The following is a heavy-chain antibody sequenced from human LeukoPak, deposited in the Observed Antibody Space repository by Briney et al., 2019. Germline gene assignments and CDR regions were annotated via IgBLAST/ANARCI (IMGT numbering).Heavy chain of an antibody. CDR1: GYTFTNYG. CDR3: ARESTARYNYDRSGYYQGAFDY. Sequence: ASVKVSCKTSGYTFTNYGINWVRQAPGQGLEWMGWISGYNGYTNYAQKFQGRVTMTTDTSTSTAYMELMSLRSDDTAVYYCARESTARYNYDRSGYYQGAFDYWGQGTLVTVSS. CDR2: ISGYNGYT. D-gene: IGHD3-22*01. V-gene: IGHV1-18*01. J-gene: IGHJ4*02.